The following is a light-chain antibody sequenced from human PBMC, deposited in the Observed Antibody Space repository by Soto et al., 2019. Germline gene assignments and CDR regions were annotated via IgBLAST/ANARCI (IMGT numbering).Light chain of an antibody. J-gene: IGKJ1*01. CDR3: QQYNSYWT. CDR1: QRISSW. V-gene: IGKV1-5*03. Sequence: DIQMTQSPSTLSASVGDRVTITCRASQRISSWLAWYQQKPGKAPKLLIYKESSLESGVPSSFSGSGSGTEFTLTISSLQPDDLATYYCQQYNSYWTFGQGTKVEIK. CDR2: KES.